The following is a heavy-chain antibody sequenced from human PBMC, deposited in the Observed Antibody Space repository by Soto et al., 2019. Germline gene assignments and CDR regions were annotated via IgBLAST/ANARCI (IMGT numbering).Heavy chain of an antibody. CDR3: ARHMYNSGHNPFDI. CDR1: SGSINSGQYY. J-gene: IGHJ3*02. D-gene: IGHD6-19*01. Sequence: QVQLQESGPGLVKPSQTLSLTCTVSSGSINSGQYYWTWIRQHPGKGLEWIGSIYYNGNTYYNPSLKSRVTISVGTSKNQFSLNLASVTAADTAVYYCARHMYNSGHNPFDIWGQGTMVTVSS. CDR2: IYYNGNT. V-gene: IGHV4-31*03.